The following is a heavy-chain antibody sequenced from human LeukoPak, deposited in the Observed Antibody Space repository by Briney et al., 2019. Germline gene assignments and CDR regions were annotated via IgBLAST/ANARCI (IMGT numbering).Heavy chain of an antibody. Sequence: SSETLSLTCTVSGGSISSGGYYWSWIRQPPGKGLEWIGYIYHSGSTYYNPSLKSRVTISVDRSKNQFSLKLSSVTAADTAVYYCARVVYYGSSGYYYYVWFDPWGQGTLVTVSS. J-gene: IGHJ5*02. D-gene: IGHD3-22*01. CDR2: IYHSGST. CDR3: ARVVYYGSSGYYYYVWFDP. CDR1: GGSISSGGYY. V-gene: IGHV4-30-2*01.